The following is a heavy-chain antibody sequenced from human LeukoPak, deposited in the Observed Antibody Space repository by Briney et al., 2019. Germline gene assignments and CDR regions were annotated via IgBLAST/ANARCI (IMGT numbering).Heavy chain of an antibody. V-gene: IGHV1-18*01. CDR1: G. J-gene: IGHJ3*02. CDR2: ISAYKGNK. D-gene: IGHD3-22*01. CDR3: ASSGGRGYYYDSSGYPLDAFDI. Sequence: ASVKVSCKASGWVRQAPGQGLEWVGWISAYKGNKNYAQKVQGRVTMTTDTSTSTAYMDLRSLRSDDTAVYYCASSGGRGYYYDSSGYPLDAFDIWGQGTMVTVSS.